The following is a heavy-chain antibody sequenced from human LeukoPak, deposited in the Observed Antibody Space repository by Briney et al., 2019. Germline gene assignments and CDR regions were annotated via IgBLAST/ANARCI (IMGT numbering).Heavy chain of an antibody. CDR1: GFTFSNYG. D-gene: IGHD3-22*01. V-gene: IGHV3-23*01. J-gene: IGHJ4*02. CDR2: ISGSGGST. CDR3: VKSAKGYYDSTAYYEG. Sequence: PGGTLRLSCAASGFTFSNYGMSWVRQAPGKGLEWVSAISGSGGSTYYADSVKGRFTISRDNSKNTLYLQMNSLRAEDTAVYYCVKSAKGYYDSTAYYEGWGQGTLVTVSS.